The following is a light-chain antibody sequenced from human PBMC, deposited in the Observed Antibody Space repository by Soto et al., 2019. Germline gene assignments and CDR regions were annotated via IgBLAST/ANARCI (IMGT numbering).Light chain of an antibody. J-gene: IGLJ2*01. CDR3: GSFAGNNHL. V-gene: IGLV2-8*01. CDR1: SSDVGGYDL. CDR2: EVA. Sequence: QSALTQPPSASGSPGQSVTISCTGTSSDVGGYDLVSWYQHHPGKAPKLILYEVAKRPSGVPARFSGSKSGNTASLTVSGLQADDESDYYCGSFAGNNHLFGGGTKVTVL.